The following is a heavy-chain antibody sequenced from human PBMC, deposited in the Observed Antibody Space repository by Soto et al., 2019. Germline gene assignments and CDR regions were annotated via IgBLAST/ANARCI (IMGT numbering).Heavy chain of an antibody. CDR3: ARSYVSGYYFDY. J-gene: IGHJ4*02. V-gene: IGHV1-2*04. D-gene: IGHD3-10*02. CDR2: INPNSGGT. Sequence: ASVKVSSKASGYTFTGYYMHWVRQAPGQGLEWMGWINPNSGGTNYAQKFQGWVTMTRDTSISTAYMELSRLRSDDTAVYYCARSYVSGYYFDYWGQGTLVTSPQ. CDR1: GYTFTGYY.